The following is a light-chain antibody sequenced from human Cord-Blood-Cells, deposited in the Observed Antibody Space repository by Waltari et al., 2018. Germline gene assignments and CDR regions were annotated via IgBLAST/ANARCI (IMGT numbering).Light chain of an antibody. Sequence: QSALTQPASVSGSPGQSITIPCTGTSRYVGGYNYVSWYQQHPGKAPKLMIYDVSNRPSGVSNRFSGSKSGNTASLTISGLQAEDEADYYCSSYTSSSTLPFGTGTKVTVL. V-gene: IGLV2-14*01. CDR2: DVS. CDR1: SRYVGGYNY. J-gene: IGLJ1*01. CDR3: SSYTSSSTLP.